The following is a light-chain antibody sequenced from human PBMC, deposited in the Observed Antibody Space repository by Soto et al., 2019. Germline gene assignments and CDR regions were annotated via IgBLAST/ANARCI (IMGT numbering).Light chain of an antibody. J-gene: IGLJ1*01. CDR3: CSYAGRYTYV. Sequence: QSALTQPRSVSGSPGQSVTISCAGTSSAVGGYNYVSWYQQHPGKAPKLMIYDVSKRPSGVPDRFSGSKSGNTASLTISGLQADDEADYYCCSYAGRYTYVFGTGTKVTVL. V-gene: IGLV2-11*01. CDR1: SSAVGGYNY. CDR2: DVS.